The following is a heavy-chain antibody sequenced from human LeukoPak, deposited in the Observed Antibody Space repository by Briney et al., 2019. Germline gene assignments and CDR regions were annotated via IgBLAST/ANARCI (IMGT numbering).Heavy chain of an antibody. J-gene: IGHJ6*04. CDR2: ISGTSGRT. V-gene: IGHV3-23*01. D-gene: IGHD2-21*01. Sequence: GGSLRLSCATSGFTFTGHAMTWVRQAPGKGLEWVSGISGTSGRTFYADSVKGRFTVSRDNSRDSLYLQMNSLRAEDAAVYFCARVDCGTECYDRLDVWGKGTTVTVS. CDR1: GFTFTGHA. CDR3: ARVDCGTECYDRLDV.